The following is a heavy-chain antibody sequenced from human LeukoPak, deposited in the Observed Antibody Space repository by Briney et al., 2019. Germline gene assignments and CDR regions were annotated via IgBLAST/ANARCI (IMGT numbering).Heavy chain of an antibody. CDR2: VNPSGDST. J-gene: IGHJ4*02. CDR1: GYTFSNYN. CDR3: ARHNSSSWYGSIDY. Sequence: GASVKVSCKASGYTFSNYNIHWLGQAPGQGLEWMGIVNPSGDSTNYAQNFQGRVTMTGDTSTSTVYMELSSLRSEDTAVYYCARHNSSSWYGSIDYWGQGTLVTVSS. V-gene: IGHV1-46*01. D-gene: IGHD6-13*01.